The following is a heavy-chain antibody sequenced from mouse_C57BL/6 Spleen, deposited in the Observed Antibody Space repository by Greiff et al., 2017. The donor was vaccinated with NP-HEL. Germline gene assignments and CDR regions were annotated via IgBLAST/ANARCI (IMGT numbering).Heavy chain of an antibody. CDR1: GYTFTDYE. V-gene: IGHV1-15*01. D-gene: IGHD3-3*01. J-gene: IGHJ4*01. CDR2: IDPETGGT. CDR3: TRSGGTRYAMDY. Sequence: QVQLQQSGAELVRPGASVTLSCKASGYTFTDYEMHWVKQTPVHGLEWIGAIDPETGGTAYNQKFKGKAILTADKSSSTAYMELRSLTSEDSAVYYCTRSGGTRYAMDYWGQGTSVTVSS.